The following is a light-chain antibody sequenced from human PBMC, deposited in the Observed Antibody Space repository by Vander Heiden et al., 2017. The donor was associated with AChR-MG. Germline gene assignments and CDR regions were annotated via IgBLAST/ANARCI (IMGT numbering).Light chain of an antibody. V-gene: IGKV1-39*01. CDR1: QVINNY. CDR2: DAI. Sequence: DIQMTQSPSSLSASVGDRVTITCRASQVINNYLDWYQQKPGKAPKLLISDAITLQSGVPSKFNGSRSGTDFTLTISSLQPEDFATYYCQQSDPTPIIFGQGTRLEIK. J-gene: IGKJ5*01. CDR3: QQSDPTPII.